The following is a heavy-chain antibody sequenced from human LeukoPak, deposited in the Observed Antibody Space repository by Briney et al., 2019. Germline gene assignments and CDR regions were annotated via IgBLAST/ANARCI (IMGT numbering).Heavy chain of an antibody. CDR1: GLTVSSNY. CDR3: ARGLAAAVPSDAFDI. D-gene: IGHD6-13*01. Sequence: GGSLRLSCAASGLTVSSNYMSWVRQAPGKGLEWVSVIYSGGSTYYADSVKGRFTISRDNSKNTLYLQMNSLRAEDTAVYYCARGLAAAVPSDAFDIWGQGTMVTVSS. CDR2: IYSGGST. V-gene: IGHV3-53*01. J-gene: IGHJ3*02.